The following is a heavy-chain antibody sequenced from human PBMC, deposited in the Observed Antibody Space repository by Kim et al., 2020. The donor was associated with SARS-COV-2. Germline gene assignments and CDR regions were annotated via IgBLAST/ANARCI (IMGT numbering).Heavy chain of an antibody. CDR3: ARDIREQQLGNVWFDP. V-gene: IGHV1-18*01. CDR2: ISAYNGNT. CDR1: GYTFTSYG. Sequence: ASVKVSCKASGYTFTSYGISWVRQAPGQGLEWMGWISAYNGNTNYAQKLQGRVTMTTDTSTSTAYMELRSLRSDDTAVYYCARDIREQQLGNVWFDPWGQGTLVTVSS. D-gene: IGHD6-13*01. J-gene: IGHJ5*02.